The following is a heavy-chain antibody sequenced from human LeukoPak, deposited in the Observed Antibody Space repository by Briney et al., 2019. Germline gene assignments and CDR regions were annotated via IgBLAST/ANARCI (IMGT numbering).Heavy chain of an antibody. J-gene: IGHJ6*02. Sequence: GGSLRLSCAASGFTFSSYAMHWVRQAPGKGLEWVAVISYDGSNKYYADSVKGRFTISRDNSKNTLYLQMNSLRAEDTAVYYCARTRDILTTYGMDVWGQGTTVTVSS. D-gene: IGHD3-9*01. CDR2: ISYDGSNK. V-gene: IGHV3-30*04. CDR1: GFTFSSYA. CDR3: ARTRDILTTYGMDV.